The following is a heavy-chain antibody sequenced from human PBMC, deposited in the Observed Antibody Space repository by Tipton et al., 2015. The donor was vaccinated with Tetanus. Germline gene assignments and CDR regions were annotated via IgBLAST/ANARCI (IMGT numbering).Heavy chain of an antibody. CDR1: GYTFTHYG. Sequence: QLVQSGAEVKKPGASVKVSCKASGYTFTHYGVNWVRQASGQGLEWMGWISPFNGNVNHAEKFKGRLTMTTDRSTAAVYMDLRGLRSDDTAVYYCARGRGLGPHEYFEHWGQGTLVTVSS. CDR3: ARGRGLGPHEYFEH. V-gene: IGHV1-18*01. J-gene: IGHJ5*02. D-gene: IGHD3/OR15-3a*01. CDR2: ISPFNGNV.